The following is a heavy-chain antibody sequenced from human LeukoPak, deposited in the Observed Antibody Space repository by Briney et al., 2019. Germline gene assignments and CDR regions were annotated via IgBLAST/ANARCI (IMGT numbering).Heavy chain of an antibody. J-gene: IGHJ4*02. CDR1: GFTFSSYG. V-gene: IGHV3-23*01. CDR3: AKVAGYSYGNPFDY. CDR2: ISGSGSST. Sequence: PGGSLRLSCAASGFTFSSYGMSWVRQAPEKGLEWVSAISGSGSSTYYADSVKGRFTISRDNSKNTLYLQMDSLGAEDTAVYYCAKVAGYSYGNPFDYWGQGTLVTVSS. D-gene: IGHD5-18*01.